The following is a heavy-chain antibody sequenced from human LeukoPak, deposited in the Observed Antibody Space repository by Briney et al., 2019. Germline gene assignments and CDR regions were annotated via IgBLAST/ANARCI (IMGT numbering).Heavy chain of an antibody. J-gene: IGHJ6*03. Sequence: GGSLRLSCAASGFTFSSYGMSWVRQAPGKGLEWVSAISGSGGSTYYADSVKGRFTISGDNSKNTLYLQMNSLRAEDTAVYYCTKGGAVSSKSITMIRGTRRYYYYMDVWGKGTTVTISS. CDR2: ISGSGGST. V-gene: IGHV3-23*01. CDR3: TKGGAVSSKSITMIRGTRRYYYYMDV. D-gene: IGHD3-10*01. CDR1: GFTFSSYG.